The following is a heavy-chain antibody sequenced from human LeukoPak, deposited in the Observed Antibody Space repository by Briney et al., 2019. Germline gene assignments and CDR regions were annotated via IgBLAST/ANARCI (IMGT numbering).Heavy chain of an antibody. J-gene: IGHJ3*02. Sequence: SETLSLTCSVSGVSISSSNDYWGWIRQSPGKGLEWIGSMLYSGPIYYNPSLKSRVIISADRSKNQLSLKLSSVTAADAAVYYCAKDRGGTYYVVFPLEIWGQGTMVTVSS. D-gene: IGHD3-10*02. CDR2: MLYSGPI. CDR3: AKDRGGTYYVVFPLEI. CDR1: GVSISSSNDY. V-gene: IGHV4-39*07.